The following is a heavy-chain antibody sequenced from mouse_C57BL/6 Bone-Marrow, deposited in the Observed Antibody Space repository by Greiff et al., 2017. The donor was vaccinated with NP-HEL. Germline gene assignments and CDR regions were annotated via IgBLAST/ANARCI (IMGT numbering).Heavy chain of an antibody. CDR1: GYTFTSYW. J-gene: IGHJ4*01. CDR2: IYPGSGST. D-gene: IGHD2-3*01. Sequence: QVQLQQSGAELVKPGASVKMSCKASGYTFTSYWITWVKQRPGQGLEWIGDIYPGSGSTNYNEKFKSKATLTVDTSSSTAYMQLSSLTSEDSAVYYCARFSDGYYFYYYAMDYWGQGTSVTVSS. V-gene: IGHV1-55*01. CDR3: ARFSDGYYFYYYAMDY.